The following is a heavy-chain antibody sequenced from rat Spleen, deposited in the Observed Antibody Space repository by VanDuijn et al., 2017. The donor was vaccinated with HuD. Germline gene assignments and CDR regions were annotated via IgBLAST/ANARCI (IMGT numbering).Heavy chain of an antibody. CDR3: TSPFRWFAY. J-gene: IGHJ3*01. Sequence: QVQLKESGPGLVQPSQTLSLTCTVSGFSLSNYGVIWVRQPPGKGLEWMGVIWGNGNTNYNSPLKSRLSISRDTSKSQVFLKMNSLQTEDTAIYFCTSPFRWFAYWGQGTLVTVSS. CDR2: IWGNGNT. V-gene: IGHV2-13*01. CDR1: GFSLSNYG.